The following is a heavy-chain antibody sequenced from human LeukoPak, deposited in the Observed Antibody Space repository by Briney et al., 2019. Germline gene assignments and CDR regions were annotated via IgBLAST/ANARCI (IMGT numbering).Heavy chain of an antibody. D-gene: IGHD5-12*01. Sequence: ASVKVSCKGSGYTFTSYAMHWVRQAPGQRLEWMGWSNAGNGNTKYSQEFQGRGTITRNTSASTAYMELSSLRSEDMAVYYCARGSGYDFGVIDYWGQGTLVTVSS. CDR1: GYTFTSYA. CDR3: ARGSGYDFGVIDY. V-gene: IGHV1-3*02. J-gene: IGHJ4*02. CDR2: SNAGNGNT.